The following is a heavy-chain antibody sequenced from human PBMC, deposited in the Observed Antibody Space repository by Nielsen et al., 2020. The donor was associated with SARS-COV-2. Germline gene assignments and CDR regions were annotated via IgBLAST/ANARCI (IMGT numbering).Heavy chain of an antibody. D-gene: IGHD4-17*01. CDR1: GGSFSGYY. CDR3: ARGGGDTVTTGYYYYYYYMDV. J-gene: IGHJ6*03. V-gene: IGHV4-34*01. Sequence: SETLSLTCAVYGGSFSGYYWSWIRQPPGKGLEWIGVINHSGSTNYNPSLKSRVTISVDTSKNQFSLKLSSVTAADTAVYYCARGGGDTVTTGYYYYYYYMDVWGKGTTVTVSS. CDR2: INHSGST.